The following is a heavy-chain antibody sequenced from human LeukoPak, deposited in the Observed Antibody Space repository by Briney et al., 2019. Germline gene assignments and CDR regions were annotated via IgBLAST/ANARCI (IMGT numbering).Heavy chain of an antibody. D-gene: IGHD2-8*01. J-gene: IGHJ6*03. CDR3: AKDRCSNGVGCYYYYMDV. V-gene: IGHV3-30*02. CDR2: IQYDGSNE. Sequence: GGSLRLSCAASRFTFSSYGMHWVRQAPGKGPEWVAYIQYDGSNEQYADSVKGRFSISRDSSKNILYLQMNGLRAEDTAVYYCAKDRCSNGVGCYYYYMDVWGKGTTVTISS. CDR1: RFTFSSYG.